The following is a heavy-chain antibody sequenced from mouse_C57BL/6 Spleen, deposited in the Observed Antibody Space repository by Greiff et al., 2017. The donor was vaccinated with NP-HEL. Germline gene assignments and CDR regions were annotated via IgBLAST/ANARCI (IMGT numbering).Heavy chain of an antibody. CDR2: INPKNGGT. D-gene: IGHD1-1*01. CDR3: ARSGYGSSYGWYFDV. Sequence: EVQLQQSGPELVKPGASVKMSCKASGYTFTDYNMHWVKQSHGKSLEWIGYINPKNGGTSYNQKFKGKATLTVNKSSSTAYMELSSLTSEDSAVYYCARSGYGSSYGWYFDVWGTGTTVTVSS. J-gene: IGHJ1*03. CDR1: GYTFTDYN. V-gene: IGHV1-22*01.